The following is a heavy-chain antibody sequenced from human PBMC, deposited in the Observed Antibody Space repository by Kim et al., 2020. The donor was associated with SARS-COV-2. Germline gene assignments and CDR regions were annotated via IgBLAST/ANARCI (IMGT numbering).Heavy chain of an antibody. CDR2: ISFDGSNK. Sequence: GGSLRLSCAASGFTFSSYGMHWVRQAPGKGLEWVAVISFDGSNKYYADSVKGRFTISRDNSKNTLYVQMNSLRAEDTAVYYCAKERGRRVAATLAYFDYWGQGTLVTVSS. J-gene: IGHJ4*02. D-gene: IGHD2-15*01. V-gene: IGHV3-30*18. CDR3: AKERGRRVAATLAYFDY. CDR1: GFTFSSYG.